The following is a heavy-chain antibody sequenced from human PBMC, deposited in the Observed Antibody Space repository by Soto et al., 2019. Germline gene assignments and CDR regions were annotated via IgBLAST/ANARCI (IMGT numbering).Heavy chain of an antibody. CDR3: ARGQTEYYYDSSGYYPTYWFDP. V-gene: IGHV5-51*01. J-gene: IGHJ5*02. Sequence: GESLKISCKGSGYSFTSYWIGWVRQMPGKGLEWMGIIYPGDSDTRYSPSFQGQVTISADKSISTAYLQWSSLKASDTAMYYCARGQTEYYYDSSGYYPTYWFDPWGQGTLVTVSS. CDR1: GYSFTSYW. CDR2: IYPGDSDT. D-gene: IGHD3-22*01.